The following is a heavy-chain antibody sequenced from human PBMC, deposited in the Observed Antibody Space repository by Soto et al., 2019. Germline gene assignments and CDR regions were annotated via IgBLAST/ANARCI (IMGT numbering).Heavy chain of an antibody. CDR1: GFTFSSYA. Sequence: GGSLRLSCAASGFTFSSYAMHWVRQAPGKGLEWVAVISYDGSNKYYADSVKGRFTISRDNSKNTLYLQMNSLRAEDTAVYYCARSRYNYEQHGMDVWGQGTTVTVSS. J-gene: IGHJ6*02. D-gene: IGHD3-3*01. V-gene: IGHV3-30-3*01. CDR3: ARSRYNYEQHGMDV. CDR2: ISYDGSNK.